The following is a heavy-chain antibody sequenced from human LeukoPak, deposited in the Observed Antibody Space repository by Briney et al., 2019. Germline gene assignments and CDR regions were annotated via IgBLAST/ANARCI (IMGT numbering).Heavy chain of an antibody. CDR3: ARVPTTYDFWSGYPAHPFDY. Sequence: SETLSLTCAVYGGSFSGYYWSWLRQPPGKGLEWIGEINHSGSTNYNPSLKSRVTISVDTSKNQFSLMLSSVTAADTAVYYCARVPTTYDFWSGYPAHPFDYWGQGTLVTVSS. D-gene: IGHD3-3*01. CDR1: GGSFSGYY. V-gene: IGHV4-34*01. J-gene: IGHJ4*02. CDR2: INHSGST.